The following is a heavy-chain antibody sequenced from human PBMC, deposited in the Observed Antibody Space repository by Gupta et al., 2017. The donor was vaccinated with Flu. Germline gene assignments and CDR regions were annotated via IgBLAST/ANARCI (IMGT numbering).Heavy chain of an antibody. D-gene: IGHD2-15*01. J-gene: IGHJ4*02. CDR3: ALGGYYTSIDVFDF. CDR1: GFTFSSYA. CDR2: ISNTGETT. V-gene: IGHV3-23*01. Sequence: EVQLLESGGGLVQPGGSLRLSCATSGFTFSSYALSWVRQAPGKGLEWVAGISNTGETTYYPDPVKGRFTISRDDSKNTLYLQMNSLRAEDTAVYYCALGGYYTSIDVFDFWGQGTRVTVSS.